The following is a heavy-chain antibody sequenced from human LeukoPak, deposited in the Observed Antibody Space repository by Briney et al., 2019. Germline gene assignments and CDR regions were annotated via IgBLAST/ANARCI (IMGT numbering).Heavy chain of an antibody. V-gene: IGHV1-24*01. CDR3: ATHDSSGYYGHFQH. Sequence: ASVKVSCKVSGYTLTELSMHWVRQAPGKGLEWMGGFDPEDGETIYAQKFQGRVTMTEDTSTDTAYMELSSLRSEDTAVYYCATHDSSGYYGHFQHWGQGTLVTVSS. CDR2: FDPEDGET. CDR1: GYTLTELS. J-gene: IGHJ1*01. D-gene: IGHD3-22*01.